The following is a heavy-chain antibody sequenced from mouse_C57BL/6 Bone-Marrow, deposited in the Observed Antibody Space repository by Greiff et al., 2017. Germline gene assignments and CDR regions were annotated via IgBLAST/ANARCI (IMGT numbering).Heavy chain of an antibody. V-gene: IGHV1-64*01. CDR2: INPNSGST. CDR3: ARIWLLPYYYAMAY. D-gene: IGHD2-3*01. J-gene: IGHJ4*01. Sequence: QVQLQQPGAELVKPGASVKLSCKASGYTFTSYWMHWVKQRPGQGLEWIGMINPNSGSTNYNEKCKSKATLTVDKSSSTAYMQLSSLTSEDSAVYYRARIWLLPYYYAMAYWGQGTSVTVSS. CDR1: GYTFTSYW.